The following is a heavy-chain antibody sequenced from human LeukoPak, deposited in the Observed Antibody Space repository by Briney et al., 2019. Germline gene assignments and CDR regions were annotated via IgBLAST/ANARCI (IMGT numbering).Heavy chain of an antibody. CDR1: GFTFSSYA. V-gene: IGHV3-30-3*01. J-gene: IGHJ4*02. Sequence: PGGSLRLSCAASGFTFSSYAMHWGRQAPGKGLEWVAVISYDGSNKYYADSVKGRFTISRDNSKNTLYLQMNSLRAEDTAVYYCARGPSAYDSSRFGDYFDYWGQGTLVTVSS. CDR2: ISYDGSNK. CDR3: ARGPSAYDSSRFGDYFDY. D-gene: IGHD3-22*01.